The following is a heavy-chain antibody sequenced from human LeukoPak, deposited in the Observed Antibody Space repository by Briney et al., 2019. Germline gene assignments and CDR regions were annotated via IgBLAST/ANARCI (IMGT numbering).Heavy chain of an antibody. CDR2: IYYSGST. CDR1: GGSISSSSYY. Sequence: SETLSLTCTVSGGSISSSSYYWGWIRQPPGRGLEWIGSIYYSGSTYYNPSLKSRVTISVDTSKNQFSLKLSSVTAADTAVYYCASKILELDYWGQGTLVTVSS. D-gene: IGHD1-7*01. V-gene: IGHV4-39*01. J-gene: IGHJ4*02. CDR3: ASKILELDY.